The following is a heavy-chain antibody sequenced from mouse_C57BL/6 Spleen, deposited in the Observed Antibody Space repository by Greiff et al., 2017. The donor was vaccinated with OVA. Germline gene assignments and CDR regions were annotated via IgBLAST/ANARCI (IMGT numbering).Heavy chain of an antibody. J-gene: IGHJ1*03. Sequence: VQLQQSGTELVKPGASVKLSCKASGYTFTSYWMHWVKQRPGQGLEWIGNINPSNGGTNYNEKFKSKATLTVDKSSSTAYMQLSSLTSEDSAVYYCAREGLRRDWYFDVWGTGTTVTVSS. V-gene: IGHV1-53*01. D-gene: IGHD2-4*01. CDR1: GYTFTSYW. CDR3: AREGLRRDWYFDV. CDR2: INPSNGGT.